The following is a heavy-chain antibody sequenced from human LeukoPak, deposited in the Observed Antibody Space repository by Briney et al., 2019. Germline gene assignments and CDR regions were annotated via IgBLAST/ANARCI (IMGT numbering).Heavy chain of an antibody. J-gene: IGHJ4*02. Sequence: GGSLRLSCAASGFTFSDYYMSWIRQAPGKGLDWVSYISSSGSTIYYADSVKGRFTISRDNAKNSLYLQMNSLRAEDTAVYYCARDHGVPAAIVAFWDYWGQGTLVTVSS. CDR2: ISSSGSTI. V-gene: IGHV3-11*04. D-gene: IGHD2-2*02. CDR3: ARDHGVPAAIVAFWDY. CDR1: GFTFSDYY.